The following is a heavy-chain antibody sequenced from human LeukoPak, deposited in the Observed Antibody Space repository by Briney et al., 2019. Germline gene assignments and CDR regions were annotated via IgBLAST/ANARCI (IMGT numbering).Heavy chain of an antibody. D-gene: IGHD6-13*01. CDR2: IYYSGST. Sequence: SETLSLTCTVSGGSISNYYWSWIRQPPGKGLEGIGYIYYSGSTNYNPSLKSRVSISVDRSKKQFSLKLTSVTAADTAVYYCAKEGYSRGYYSYYYMDVWGKGTTVTVSS. J-gene: IGHJ6*03. CDR1: GGSISNYY. V-gene: IGHV4-59*12. CDR3: AKEGYSRGYYSYYYMDV.